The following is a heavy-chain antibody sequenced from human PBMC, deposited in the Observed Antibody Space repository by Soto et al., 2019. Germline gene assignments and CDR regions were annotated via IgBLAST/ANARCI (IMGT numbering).Heavy chain of an antibody. D-gene: IGHD3-10*01. Sequence: TSETLSLTCTASGASISSVDHQWSWIRQPPGKGLEWIGYIFYSGGTHYSPSLSSRAAMLLDASKNQFSLKLSYVTAADTAVYYCARERAIGAPGSRQAEYWGQGTLVTVSS. V-gene: IGHV4-30-4*02. J-gene: IGHJ4*02. CDR1: GASISSVDHQ. CDR2: IFYSGGT. CDR3: ARERAIGAPGSRQAEY.